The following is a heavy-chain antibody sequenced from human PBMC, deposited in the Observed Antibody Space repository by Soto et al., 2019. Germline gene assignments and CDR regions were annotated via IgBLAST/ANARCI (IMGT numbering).Heavy chain of an antibody. J-gene: IGHJ4*02. V-gene: IGHV4-34*01. CDR1: GGSFSVYY. D-gene: IGHD1-26*01. CDR3: ARGRGGGATLSGYFDY. CDR2: INHSGST. Sequence: KTSETLSLTCAVYGGSFSVYYWSWIRQPPGKGLEWIGEINHSGSTNYNPSRKGRVTISVDTSKNQFSLKLSPVTAADTAVYYCARGRGGGATLSGYFDYWGQGTLVTVSS.